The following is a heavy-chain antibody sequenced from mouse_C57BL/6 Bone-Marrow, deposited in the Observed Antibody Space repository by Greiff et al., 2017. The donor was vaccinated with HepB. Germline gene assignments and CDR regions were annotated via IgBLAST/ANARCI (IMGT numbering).Heavy chain of an antibody. V-gene: IGHV10-1*01. D-gene: IGHD1-1*01. CDR1: GFSFNTYA. Sequence: EVQLVESGGGLVQPKGSLKLSCAASGFSFNTYAMNWVRQAPGKGLEWVARIRSKSNNYATYYADSVKDRFTISRDDSESMLYLQMNNLKTEDTAMYYCVRGVTTVVATGYYAMDYWGQGTSVTVSS. J-gene: IGHJ4*01. CDR2: IRSKSNNYAT. CDR3: VRGVTTVVATGYYAMDY.